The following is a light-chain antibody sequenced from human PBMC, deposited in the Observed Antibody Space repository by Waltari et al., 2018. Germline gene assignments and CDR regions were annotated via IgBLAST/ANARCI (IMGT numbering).Light chain of an antibody. CDR2: GAS. Sequence: EIVLTQSPGSLSSSPGERVTLSCSASQSVSRALAWYQQKPGQVPRLLIFGASNRATGIPDRFSGSGSETDFSLTISRLEPEDFAVYYCQHYVRLPATFGRGTKVEIK. CDR3: QHYVRLPAT. V-gene: IGKV3-20*01. CDR1: QSVSRA. J-gene: IGKJ1*01.